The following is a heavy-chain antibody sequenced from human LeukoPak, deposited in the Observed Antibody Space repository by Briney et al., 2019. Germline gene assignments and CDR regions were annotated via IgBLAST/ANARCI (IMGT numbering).Heavy chain of an antibody. CDR2: IKSKTDGGTK. CDR3: TTDSWSYDSSGYYYY. Sequence: AGGTLRLSCAASGFTFSNARMSWVRQAQGKGMEWVGRIKSKTDGGTKNYAAPVKGRFTISRDDSKNTLYLQMNSLKTEDTAVYYCTTDSWSYDSSGYYYYWGQGTLVTVS. J-gene: IGHJ4*02. V-gene: IGHV3-15*01. D-gene: IGHD3-22*01. CDR1: GFTFSNAR.